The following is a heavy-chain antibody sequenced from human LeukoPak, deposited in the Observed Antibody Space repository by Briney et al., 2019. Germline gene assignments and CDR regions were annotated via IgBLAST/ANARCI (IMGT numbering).Heavy chain of an antibody. CDR3: ARDQGGIVVVPAAIDY. CDR2: IKQDGSEK. V-gene: IGHV3-7*03. Sequence: GGSLRLSCAASGFTFSSYWMGWVRQAPGKGLEWVANIKQDGSEKYYVDSVKGRFTISRDNAKNSLYLQMNSLRAEDTAVYYCARDQGGIVVVPAAIDYWGQGTLVTASS. CDR1: GFTFSSYW. D-gene: IGHD2-2*01. J-gene: IGHJ4*02.